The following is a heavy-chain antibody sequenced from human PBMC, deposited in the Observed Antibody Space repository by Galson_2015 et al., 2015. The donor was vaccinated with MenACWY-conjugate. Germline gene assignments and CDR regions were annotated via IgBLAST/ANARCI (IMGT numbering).Heavy chain of an antibody. Sequence: SVKVSCKASGYTFTSYYIHWVRQAPGQGLEWMGTINPSGGSTNYAQMFQGRVTMIRDTSTATVYMELSSLRSEDTAVYYCVRGRTQVRYASYGYWGQGTLVTVSS. CDR2: INPSGGST. V-gene: IGHV1-46*01. D-gene: IGHD3-16*01. CDR3: VRGRTQVRYASYGY. J-gene: IGHJ4*02. CDR1: GYTFTSYY.